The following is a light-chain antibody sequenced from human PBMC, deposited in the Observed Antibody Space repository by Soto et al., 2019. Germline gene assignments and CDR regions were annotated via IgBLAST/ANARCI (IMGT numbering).Light chain of an antibody. CDR2: GAS. Sequence: EIVLTQSPGTLSLSPGERATLSCRASQSVSSSYLAWYQQKPGQAPRLLIYGASSRATGIPDRFSGSGSGTDFTLTISRLEPXXXXXYYCQQYGSSPPVYTFGQGTKLEIK. V-gene: IGKV3-20*01. CDR3: QQYGSSPPVYT. CDR1: QSVSSSY. J-gene: IGKJ2*01.